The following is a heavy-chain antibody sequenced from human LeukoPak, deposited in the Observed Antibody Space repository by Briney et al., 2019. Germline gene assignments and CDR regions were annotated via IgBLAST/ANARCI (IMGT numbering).Heavy chain of an antibody. CDR1: GYLFTSYW. CDR3: ARQDASGTYGACDV. CDR2: IYPGDSDT. D-gene: IGHD3-10*01. J-gene: IGHJ3*01. V-gene: IGHV5-51*01. Sequence: KSGESRQISCKDSGYLFTSYWIAWVRQRPGKGLEWMGIIYPGDSDTRYRPSFQGRVNISADKSINTAYVLWSSLQASDTATYYCARQDASGTYGACDVWGQPTVV.